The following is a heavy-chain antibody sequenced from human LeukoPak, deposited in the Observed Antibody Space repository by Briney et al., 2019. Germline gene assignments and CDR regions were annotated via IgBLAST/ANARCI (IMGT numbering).Heavy chain of an antibody. CDR3: ARDGGSAFFDY. Sequence: GGSLRLSCAASGFTFSDYYMGWIRQAPGKGLEWVSYISSSGNTIYYAGSVKGRFTISRDNAKNSLYLQMNSLRAEDTALYYCARDGGSAFFDYWGQGNLVTVSS. D-gene: IGHD1-26*01. V-gene: IGHV3-11*01. CDR1: GFTFSDYY. CDR2: ISSSGNTI. J-gene: IGHJ4*02.